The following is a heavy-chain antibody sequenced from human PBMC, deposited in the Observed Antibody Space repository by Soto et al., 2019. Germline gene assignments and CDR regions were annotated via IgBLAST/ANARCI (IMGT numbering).Heavy chain of an antibody. D-gene: IGHD6-13*01. Sequence: ASVKVSCKASGYTFTSYGISWVRQAPGQGLEWMGWISAYNGNTNYAQKLQGRVTMTTDTSTSTAYMELRSLRSDDTAVYYCARGRSSSWYDADYYYMDVWGKGTTVTVSS. CDR1: GYTFTSYG. J-gene: IGHJ6*03. CDR2: ISAYNGNT. V-gene: IGHV1-18*01. CDR3: ARGRSSSWYDADYYYMDV.